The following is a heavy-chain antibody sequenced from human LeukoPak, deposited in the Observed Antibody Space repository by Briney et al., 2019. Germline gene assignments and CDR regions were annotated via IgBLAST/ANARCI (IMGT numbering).Heavy chain of an antibody. CDR1: GGTFTSYA. Sequence: GASVKVSCKASGGTFTSYAISWVRKAPGQGLEGMGGIIPIFGTANYAQKFQGRVTITADESTSTAYMELSSLRSEDTAVYYCAGIRRDGYKPFDYWGQGTLVTVSS. D-gene: IGHD5-24*01. CDR3: AGIRRDGYKPFDY. CDR2: IIPIFGTA. V-gene: IGHV1-69*13. J-gene: IGHJ4*02.